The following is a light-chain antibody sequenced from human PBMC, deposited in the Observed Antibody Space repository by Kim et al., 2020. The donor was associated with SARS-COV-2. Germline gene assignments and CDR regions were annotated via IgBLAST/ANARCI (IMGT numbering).Light chain of an antibody. CDR3: SSYTSLTTVI. CDR2: EVS. CDR1: SSDVGRYDR. Sequence: QSALSQPPSVSGSPGQSVTISCTGTSSDVGRYDRVSWYQQSPGSAPKLIIYEVSNRPSGVPDRFSASRSGNTASLTISGLQAEDESDYYCSSYTSLTTVIFGGGTKLTVL. V-gene: IGLV2-18*02. J-gene: IGLJ2*01.